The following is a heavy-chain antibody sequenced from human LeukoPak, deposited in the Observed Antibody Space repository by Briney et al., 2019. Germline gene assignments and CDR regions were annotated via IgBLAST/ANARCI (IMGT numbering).Heavy chain of an antibody. CDR2: IIPILGIA. V-gene: IGHV1-69*04. CDR3: ARGAIVPAATNDAFDI. Sequence: GSSVKVSCKASGGTFSSYAISWVRQAPGQGLEWMGRIIPILGIANYAQKFQGRVTITADKSTSTAYMELSRLRSDDTAVYYCARGAIVPAATNDAFDIWGQGTMVTVSS. D-gene: IGHD2-2*01. CDR1: GGTFSSYA. J-gene: IGHJ3*02.